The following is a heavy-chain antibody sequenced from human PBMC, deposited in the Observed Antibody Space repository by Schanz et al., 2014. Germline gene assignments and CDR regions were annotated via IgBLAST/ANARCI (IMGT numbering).Heavy chain of an antibody. CDR2: SKSDGSST. CDR3: ARPALWFGDNCFDP. CDR1: GFTFSSYW. D-gene: IGHD3-10*01. Sequence: EVQLVQSGGGLVQPGGSLRLSCAASGFTFSSYWMHWVRQVPGKVLVWVSRSKSDGSSTSYADSVKGRFTISRDNAKNTLYLQMNSLRAEDTAVYYCARPALWFGDNCFDPWGQGTLXTVSS. J-gene: IGHJ5*02. V-gene: IGHV3-74*01.